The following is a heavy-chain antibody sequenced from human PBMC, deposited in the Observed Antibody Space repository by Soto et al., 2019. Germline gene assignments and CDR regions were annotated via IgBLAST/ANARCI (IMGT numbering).Heavy chain of an antibody. CDR1: GGSFSGYY. J-gene: IGHJ6*02. Sequence: SETLSLTCAVYGGSFSGYYWSWIRQPPGKGLEWIGEINHSGSTNYNPSLKSRVTISVDTSTNQFSLKLSSVTAADTAVYYCARGGYQLLSGYYYGMDVWGQGTTVTVSS. V-gene: IGHV4-34*01. CDR3: ARGGYQLLSGYYYGMDV. D-gene: IGHD2-2*01. CDR2: INHSGST.